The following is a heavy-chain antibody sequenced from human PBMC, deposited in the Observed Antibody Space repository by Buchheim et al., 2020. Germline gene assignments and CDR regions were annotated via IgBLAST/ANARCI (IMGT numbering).Heavy chain of an antibody. V-gene: IGHV1-46*03. CDR2: INPSGGST. Sequence: QVQLVQSGAEVKKPGASVKVSCKASGYTFTSYYMHWVRQAPGQGLEWMGLINPSGGSTSHAQKFQGRVTMTRDTSTSTVYMELSSLRSEDTAVYYGAIWFGDYDSVSESYYYYGMDVWGQGTT. CDR3: AIWFGDYDSVSESYYYYGMDV. CDR1: GYTFTSYY. J-gene: IGHJ6*02. D-gene: IGHD3-22*01.